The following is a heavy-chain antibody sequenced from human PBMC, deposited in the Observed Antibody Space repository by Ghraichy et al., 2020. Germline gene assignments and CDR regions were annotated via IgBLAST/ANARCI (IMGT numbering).Heavy chain of an antibody. CDR2: IYYSGST. J-gene: IGHJ6*02. Sequence: SETLSLTCTVSGGSISSYYWSWIRQPPGKGLEWIGYIYYSGSTNYNPSLKSRVTISVDTSKNQFSLKLSSVTAADTAVYYCARRVAGYYYGMDVWGQGTTVTVSS. D-gene: IGHD6-19*01. V-gene: IGHV4-59*08. CDR3: ARRVAGYYYGMDV. CDR1: GGSISSYY.